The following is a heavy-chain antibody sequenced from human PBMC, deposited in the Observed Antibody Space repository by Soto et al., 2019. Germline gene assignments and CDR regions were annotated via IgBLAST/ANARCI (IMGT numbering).Heavy chain of an antibody. Sequence: ASVKVSCKASAYTFTNYGFSCVLQAPGQGLEWMGWISAYNGNTNYAQKLQGRDTMTTDTSTTTAYMELRSLRSDDTAVYFCARHYDSTGYNFDYWGQGTMVTVSS. D-gene: IGHD3-22*01. CDR1: AYTFTNYG. CDR3: ARHYDSTGYNFDY. V-gene: IGHV1-18*04. CDR2: ISAYNGNT. J-gene: IGHJ4*02.